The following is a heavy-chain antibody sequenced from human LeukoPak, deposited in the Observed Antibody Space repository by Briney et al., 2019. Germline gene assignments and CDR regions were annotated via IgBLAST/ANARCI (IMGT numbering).Heavy chain of an antibody. CDR2: IYYSGST. Sequence: SQTLSLTCTVSGGSISSGGYYWSWIRQHPGKGLEWIGYIYYSGSTYYNPSLKSRVTISVDTSKNQFSLKLSSVTAADTAVYYCARATGIGVNHYGMDVWGQGTTVTVSS. CDR1: GGSISSGGYY. D-gene: IGHD3-10*01. J-gene: IGHJ6*02. CDR3: ARATGIGVNHYGMDV. V-gene: IGHV4-31*03.